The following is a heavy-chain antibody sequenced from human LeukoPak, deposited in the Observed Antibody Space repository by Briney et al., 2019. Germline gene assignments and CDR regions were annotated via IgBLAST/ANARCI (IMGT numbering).Heavy chain of an antibody. D-gene: IGHD6-19*01. Sequence: GGSLRLSCAASGFTSSSYAMSWVRQAPGKGLEWVSTIIGSGGSTYYADSVKGRFAISRDNSKNTLSLQMSSLRVEDTAVYYCAKGSSSGWSGDYFDYWGQGTLVTVSS. CDR2: IIGSGGST. J-gene: IGHJ4*02. CDR3: AKGSSSGWSGDYFDY. V-gene: IGHV3-23*01. CDR1: GFTSSSYA.